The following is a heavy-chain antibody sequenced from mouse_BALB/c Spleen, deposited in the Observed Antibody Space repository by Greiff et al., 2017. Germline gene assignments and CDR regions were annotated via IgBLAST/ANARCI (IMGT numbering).Heavy chain of an antibody. J-gene: IGHJ3*01. V-gene: IGHV5-6*01. CDR2: ISSGGSYT. CDR1: GFTFSSYG. Sequence: EVMLVESGGDLVKPGGSLKLSCAASGFTFSSYGMSWVRQTPDKRLEWVATISSGGSYTYYPDSVKGRFTISRDNAKNTLYLQMSSLKSEDTAMYYCTRHEDYFGSRSYWGQGTLVTVSA. D-gene: IGHD1-1*01. CDR3: TRHEDYFGSRSY.